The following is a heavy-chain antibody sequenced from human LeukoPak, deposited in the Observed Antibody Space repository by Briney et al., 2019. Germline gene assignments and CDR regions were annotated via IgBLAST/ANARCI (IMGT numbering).Heavy chain of an antibody. CDR2: IYTSGST. J-gene: IGHJ3*02. V-gene: IGHV4-61*02. D-gene: IGHD3-10*01. CDR3: ARLSGKVAFDI. Sequence: PSETLSLTCTVSGDSVSSAIFYWSWVRQPAGKGLEWIGRIYTSGSTNYNPSLKSRVTMSVDTSKNQFSLKLSSVTAADTAVYYCARLSGKVAFDIWGQGTMVTVSS. CDR1: GDSVSSAIFY.